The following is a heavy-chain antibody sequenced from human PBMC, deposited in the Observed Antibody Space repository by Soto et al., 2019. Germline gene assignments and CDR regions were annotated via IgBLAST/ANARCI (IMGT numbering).Heavy chain of an antibody. D-gene: IGHD5-12*01. V-gene: IGHV1-69*06. J-gene: IGHJ4*02. CDR1: GGTLSSYA. CDR3: ARVDGYNSYFDY. CDR2: IIPIFGTA. Sequence: SVKVSCKASGGTLSSYAISWVRQAPGQGLEWMGGIIPIFGTANYAQKFQGRVTITADKSTSTAYMELSSLRSEDTAVYYCARVDGYNSYFDYWGQGTLVTVSS.